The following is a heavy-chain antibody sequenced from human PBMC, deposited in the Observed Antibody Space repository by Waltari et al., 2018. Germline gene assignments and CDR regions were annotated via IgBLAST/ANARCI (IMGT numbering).Heavy chain of an antibody. CDR2: INAGNGNT. CDR1: GYTFTSYA. V-gene: IGHV1-3*01. CDR3: VTGLGYSSSSRWFDP. D-gene: IGHD6-6*01. Sequence: QVQLVQSGAEVKKPGASVKVSCKASGYTFTSYAMHWVRQAPGQRLEWMGWINAGNGNTKYSQKFQGRVTITADTSTDTAYMELSSLRSEDTAVYYCVTGLGYSSSSRWFDPWGQGTLVTVSS. J-gene: IGHJ5*02.